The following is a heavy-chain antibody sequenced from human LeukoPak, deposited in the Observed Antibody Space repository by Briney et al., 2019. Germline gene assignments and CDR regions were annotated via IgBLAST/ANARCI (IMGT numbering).Heavy chain of an antibody. CDR1: GGSISSYY. CDR3: ARDLAYCSSTSCLNSWFDP. Sequence: TSETLSLTCTVSGGSISSYYWSWIRQPPGKGLEWIGYIYYSGSTNYNPSLKSRVNISVDTSKNQFSLKLSSVTAADTAVYYCARDLAYCSSTSCLNSWFDPWGQGTLVTVSS. J-gene: IGHJ5*02. CDR2: IYYSGST. D-gene: IGHD2-2*01. V-gene: IGHV4-59*01.